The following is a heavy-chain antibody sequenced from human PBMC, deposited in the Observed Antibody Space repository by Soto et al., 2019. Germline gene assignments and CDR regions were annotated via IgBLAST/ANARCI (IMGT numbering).Heavy chain of an antibody. Sequence: QVQLQESGPGLVKPSQTLSLTCTVSGGSISSGGYYWSWIRQHPGKGLEWIGYISYSGSPYYNPSLRSRVTISVDTYTNQFSLKLSSVTAADTAVYSCARELSNAYGDWGQGTLVTVSS. V-gene: IGHV4-31*03. CDR2: ISYSGSP. J-gene: IGHJ4*02. D-gene: IGHD3-16*01. CDR3: ARELSNAYGD. CDR1: GGSISSGGYY.